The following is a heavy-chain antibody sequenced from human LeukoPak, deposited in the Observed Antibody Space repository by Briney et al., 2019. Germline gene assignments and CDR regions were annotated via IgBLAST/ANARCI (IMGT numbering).Heavy chain of an antibody. CDR2: ISGSGGST. D-gene: IGHD6-19*01. J-gene: IGHJ4*02. V-gene: IGHV3-23*01. CDR1: GFTFSSYA. CDR3: AKTPQYSSGWYYFDY. Sequence: GGSLRLSCAASGFTFSSYAMSWVRQAPGKGLEWVSAISGSGGSTYYADSVKGRFTISRDNSKNTLYLQMNSQRAEDTAVYYCAKTPQYSSGWYYFDYWGQGTLVTVSS.